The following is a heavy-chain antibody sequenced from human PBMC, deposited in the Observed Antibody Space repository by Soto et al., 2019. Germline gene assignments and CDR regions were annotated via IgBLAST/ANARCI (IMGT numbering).Heavy chain of an antibody. CDR2: ITRSGDYT. CDR1: GFTFSTYA. CDR3: AKVGSYYEQFASWYFEL. V-gene: IGHV3-23*01. J-gene: IGHJ2*01. Sequence: EVQLLESGGGLVQPGGSLRLSCAASGFTFSTYAMTWVRQAPGKGLEWVSAITRSGDYTQYADSVKGRVTISRDNSKNTLSLPMICLRAVDTAVFYCAKVGSYYEQFASWYFELWGRCTLVTVSS. D-gene: IGHD3-22*01.